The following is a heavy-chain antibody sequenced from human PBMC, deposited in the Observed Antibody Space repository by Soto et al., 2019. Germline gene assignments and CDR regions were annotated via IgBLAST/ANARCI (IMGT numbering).Heavy chain of an antibody. Sequence: GGSLRLSCAASGFTFSNAWMNWVRQAPGKGLEWVGRIKSKTDGGTTDYAAPVKGRFTISRDDSKNTLYLQMNSLKTGDTAVYYCAKDPQQWLTIFDYWGQGALVTVSS. CDR3: AKDPQQWLTIFDY. D-gene: IGHD6-19*01. CDR1: GFTFSNAW. V-gene: IGHV3-15*07. J-gene: IGHJ4*02. CDR2: IKSKTDGGTT.